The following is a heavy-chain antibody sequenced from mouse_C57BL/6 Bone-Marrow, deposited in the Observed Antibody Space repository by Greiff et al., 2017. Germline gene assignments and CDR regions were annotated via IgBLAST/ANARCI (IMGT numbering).Heavy chain of an antibody. J-gene: IGHJ3*01. D-gene: IGHD1-1*01. CDR1: GVDFSRYW. Sequence: AASGVDFSRYWMSWVRRAPGKGLEWIGEINPDSSTINYAPSLKDKFIISRDNAKNTLYLQMSKVRSEDTALYYCAKDSYYYPFAYWGQGTLVTVSA. V-gene: IGHV4-1*01. CDR3: AKDSYYYPFAY. CDR2: INPDSSTI.